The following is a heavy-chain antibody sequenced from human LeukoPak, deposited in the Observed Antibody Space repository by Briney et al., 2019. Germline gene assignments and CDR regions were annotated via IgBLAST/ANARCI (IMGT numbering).Heavy chain of an antibody. Sequence: SVKVSCKASGGTFSSYAISWVRQAPGQGLEWMGRIIPILGIANYAQKFQGRVTITADKSTSTAYMELSSLRSEDTAVYYCAKLYGSGSYSAVDYWGQGTLVTVSS. CDR3: AKLYGSGSYSAVDY. V-gene: IGHV1-69*04. CDR2: IIPILGIA. D-gene: IGHD3-10*01. CDR1: GGTFSSYA. J-gene: IGHJ4*02.